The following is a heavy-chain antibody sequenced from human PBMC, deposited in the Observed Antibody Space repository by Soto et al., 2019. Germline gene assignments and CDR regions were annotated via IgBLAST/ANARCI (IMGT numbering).Heavy chain of an antibody. J-gene: IGHJ4*02. D-gene: IGHD1-26*01. Sequence: QAQLVESGGGEVQPGRSLRLSCAASGFTFKSYGMHWVRQAPGKGLEWVAVISYDGSYQYYSDSVKGRFTISRDNSKNTLNLKRNSRRVEASAMYYCAKDGRSGGVTRPDHWGQGTLVTVSS. CDR2: ISYDGSYQ. V-gene: IGHV3-30*18. CDR3: AKDGRSGGVTRPDH. CDR1: GFTFKSYG.